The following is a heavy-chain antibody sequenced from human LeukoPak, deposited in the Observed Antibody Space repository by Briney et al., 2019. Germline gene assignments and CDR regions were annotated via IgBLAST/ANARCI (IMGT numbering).Heavy chain of an antibody. CDR1: GYTFTNYG. CDR2: IINYNGNT. V-gene: IGHV1-18*01. J-gene: IGHJ3*02. CDR3: ARDLEVYLRMWGDHDAFDI. D-gene: IGHD5/OR15-5a*01. Sequence: SVNVSLKSSGYTFTNYGFSWVRQAPAQGLEWMGWIINYNGNTYYAQKLQGRVTMTTDTSTNTVSMELSSLRSDDTAVYYCARDLEVYLRMWGDHDAFDIWGQGTMVTASS.